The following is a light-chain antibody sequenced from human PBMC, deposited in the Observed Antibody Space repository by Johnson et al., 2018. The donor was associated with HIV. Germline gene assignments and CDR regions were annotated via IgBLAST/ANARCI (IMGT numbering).Light chain of an antibody. CDR1: SSNVGSSF. CDR3: GTWDSSLSAGWV. Sequence: QSVLTQPPSVSAAPGQTVTISCSGSSSNVGSSFVSWYRQVPGTAPKLLIYEDNKRPSGIPDRFSGSKSGATASLGISGLQTGDEADYYCGTWDSSLSAGWVFGTGTKVTVL. CDR2: EDN. J-gene: IGLJ1*01. V-gene: IGLV1-51*02.